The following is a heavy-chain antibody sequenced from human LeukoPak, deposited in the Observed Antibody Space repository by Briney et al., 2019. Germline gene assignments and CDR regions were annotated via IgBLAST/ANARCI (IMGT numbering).Heavy chain of an antibody. D-gene: IGHD6-19*01. CDR1: GFTFSNYW. CDR2: INTDGRST. CDR3: ARNSGWYGIS. J-gene: IGHJ4*02. Sequence: GGSLRLYFAASGFTFSNYWMQWVPQAPGKGLVWVSRINTDGRSTSYVDSVKGRFTISRDNSKNTLYLQSNSLSDEDTAVYFCARNSGWYGISWGQGTLVTVSS. V-gene: IGHV3-74*01.